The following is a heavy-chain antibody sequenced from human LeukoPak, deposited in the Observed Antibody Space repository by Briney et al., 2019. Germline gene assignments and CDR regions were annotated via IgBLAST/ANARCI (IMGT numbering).Heavy chain of an antibody. V-gene: IGHV3-21*01. CDR3: ARDWYSSSCMDV. Sequence: GGSLRLSCAASGFTFSIYSMNWVRQAPGKGLEWVSSISSSSSYIYYADSVKGRFTISRDNAKNSLYLQMNSLRAEDTAVYYCARDWYSSSCMDVWGQGTTVTVSS. D-gene: IGHD6-13*01. CDR2: ISSSSSYI. CDR1: GFTFSIYS. J-gene: IGHJ6*02.